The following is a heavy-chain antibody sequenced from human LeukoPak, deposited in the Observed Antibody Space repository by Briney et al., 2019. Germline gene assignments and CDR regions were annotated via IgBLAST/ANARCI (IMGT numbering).Heavy chain of an antibody. CDR3: ARAHSGYSYGPHPNPHFDY. CDR1: GGSFSGYY. D-gene: IGHD5-18*01. Sequence: SETLSLTCAVYGGSFSGYYWSWIRQPPGKGLEWIGEINHSGSTNYNPSLKSRVTISVDTSKNQFSLKLSSVTAADTAVYYCARAHSGYSYGPHPNPHFDYWGQGTLVTVSS. V-gene: IGHV4-34*01. CDR2: INHSGST. J-gene: IGHJ4*02.